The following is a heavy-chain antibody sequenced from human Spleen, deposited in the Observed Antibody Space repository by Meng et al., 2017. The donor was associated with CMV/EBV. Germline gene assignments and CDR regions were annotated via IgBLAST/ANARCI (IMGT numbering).Heavy chain of an antibody. CDR2: IYLGDSDT. CDR3: ARPNEGYCSSTSCSYYFDY. Sequence: GGSLRLSCKGSGYSFTTYWIGWVRQMPGKGLEWMGIIYLGDSDTRYSPSFQGQVTISADKSISTAYLQWRSLKASDTAMYYCARPNEGYCSSTSCSYYFDYWGQGTLVTVSS. J-gene: IGHJ4*02. CDR1: GYSFTTYW. V-gene: IGHV5-51*01. D-gene: IGHD2-2*01.